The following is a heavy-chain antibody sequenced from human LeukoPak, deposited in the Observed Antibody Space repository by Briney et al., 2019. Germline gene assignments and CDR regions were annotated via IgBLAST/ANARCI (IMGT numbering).Heavy chain of an antibody. Sequence: PSETLSLTCAVYGGSFSGYYWSWIRQPPGKGLEWIGEINHSGSTNYNPSLKSRVTISVDTSKNQFSLKLSTVTAADTAVYYCARVGLTSDYWGQGTLVTVSS. CDR1: GGSFSGYY. J-gene: IGHJ4*02. V-gene: IGHV4-34*01. CDR3: ARVGLTSDY. CDR2: INHSGST. D-gene: IGHD3-9*01.